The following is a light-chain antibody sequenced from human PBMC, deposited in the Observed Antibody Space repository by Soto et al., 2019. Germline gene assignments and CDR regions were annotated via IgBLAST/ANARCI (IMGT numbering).Light chain of an antibody. Sequence: DIQMTQSPSSLSASVGDRVTIACQSSHDVSWNLNWFQHKPGEAPKLLIYDASNLERGVPSRCSGSGSGKDFTLTISCLQPEDVATYYCQQYSSMLAVGGATEVDLK. V-gene: IGKV1-33*01. CDR1: HDVSWN. CDR3: QQYSSMLA. J-gene: IGKJ4*01. CDR2: DAS.